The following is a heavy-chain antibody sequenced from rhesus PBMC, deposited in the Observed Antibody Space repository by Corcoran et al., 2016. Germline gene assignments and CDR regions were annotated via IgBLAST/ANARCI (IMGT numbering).Heavy chain of an antibody. Sequence: QVQLQESGPGVVKPSETLSLTCAVSGGSISSGYDWSWIRQPPGKGLEWIGYIYGSSGSTNSTPSRKNRVTISKDASKNQFSLKLSSVTAADTAVYYCASPRTSWSEAVLDYWGQGVLVTVSS. CDR1: GGSISSGYD. D-gene: IGHD6-13*01. CDR2: IYGSSGST. V-gene: IGHV4-76*01. CDR3: ASPRTSWSEAVLDY. J-gene: IGHJ4*01.